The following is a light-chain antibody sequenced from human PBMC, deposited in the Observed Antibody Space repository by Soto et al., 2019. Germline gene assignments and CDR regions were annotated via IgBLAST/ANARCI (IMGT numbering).Light chain of an antibody. CDR1: QSVSSN. CDR2: GAS. J-gene: IGKJ3*01. CDR3: QQYNNWPRVT. V-gene: IGKV3-15*01. Sequence: EIVMTQSPATLSVSPGERATLSCRASQSVSSNLAWYQQKPGQAPRLLIYGASTRATGIPARFSGSGYGTEFTLTISSMQSEDFAVYYCQQYNNWPRVTFGPGTKLDIK.